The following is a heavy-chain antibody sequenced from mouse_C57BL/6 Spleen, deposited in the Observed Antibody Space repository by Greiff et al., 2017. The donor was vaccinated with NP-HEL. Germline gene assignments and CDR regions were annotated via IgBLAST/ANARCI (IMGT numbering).Heavy chain of an antibody. Sequence: VQLQQSGPELVKPGASVKISCKASGYAFSSSWMNWVKQRPGKGLEWIGRIYPGDGDTNYNGKFKGKATLTADKSSSTAYMQLSSLTSEDSAVYFCASVVATGEGDFWGQGTTLTVSS. CDR3: ASVVATGEGDF. CDR1: GYAFSSSW. V-gene: IGHV1-82*01. D-gene: IGHD1-1*01. J-gene: IGHJ2*01. CDR2: IYPGDGDT.